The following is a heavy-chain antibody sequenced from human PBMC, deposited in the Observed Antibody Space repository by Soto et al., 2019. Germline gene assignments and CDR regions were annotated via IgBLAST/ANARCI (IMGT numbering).Heavy chain of an antibody. V-gene: IGHV3-23*01. CDR2: ISGSGGST. CDR1: GLTFSSSA. Sequence: EVQLLESGGGLVQPGGSLRLSCVASGLTFSSSAMSWVRQAPGKGLEWVSVISGSGGSTYYADSVKGRFTISRDNSKNTLYLQMNSLRAEDTAVYYCAKRSCSGGSCYQWYYYMDVWGKGTTVTVSS. D-gene: IGHD2-15*01. J-gene: IGHJ6*03. CDR3: AKRSCSGGSCYQWYYYMDV.